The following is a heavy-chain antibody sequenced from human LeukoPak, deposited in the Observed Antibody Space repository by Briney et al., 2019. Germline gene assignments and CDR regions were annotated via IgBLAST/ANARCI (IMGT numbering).Heavy chain of an antibody. J-gene: IGHJ4*02. CDR2: ISSSSSYI. CDR1: GFTFSSYS. V-gene: IGHV3-21*01. CDR3: ARDLTPNYSRYFDY. D-gene: IGHD4-11*01. Sequence: PGGSLRLSCAASGFTFSSYSMNWVRQAPGKGLEWVSPISSSSSYIYYADSVKGRFTISRDNAKNSLYLQMNSLRAEDTAVYYCARDLTPNYSRYFDYWGQGTLVTVSS.